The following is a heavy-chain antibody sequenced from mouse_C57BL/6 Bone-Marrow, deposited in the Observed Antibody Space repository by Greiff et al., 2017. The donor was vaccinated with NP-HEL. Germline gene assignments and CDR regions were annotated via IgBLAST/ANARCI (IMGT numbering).Heavy chain of an antibody. CDR3: ARQHYYGSSDWYFDV. D-gene: IGHD1-1*01. CDR1: GFTFSSYT. Sequence: EVKLVESGGGLVKPGGSLKLSCAASGFTFSSYTMSWVRQTPEKRLEWVATISGGGGNTYYPDSVKGRFTISRDHAKNTLYLQMSSLRSEDTALYYCARQHYYGSSDWYFDVWGTGTTVTVSS. CDR2: ISGGGGNT. V-gene: IGHV5-9*01. J-gene: IGHJ1*03.